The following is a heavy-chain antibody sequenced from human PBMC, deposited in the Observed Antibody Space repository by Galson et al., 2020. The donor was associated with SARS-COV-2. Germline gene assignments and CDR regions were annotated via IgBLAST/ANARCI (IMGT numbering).Heavy chain of an antibody. D-gene: IGHD3-3*01. J-gene: IGHJ4*02. V-gene: IGHV3-73*01. Sequence: VGFLILSCASSGFTLNVYAVHCVRQAPGKVLEWTGRIISRVTNYATLYAASAEDRFTISRDDAKNMAYLQMSSVMAGDTAVYYCVCGVVSKSDCWGQEALVTVSS. CDR3: VCGVVSKSDC. CDR2: IISRVTNYAT. CDR1: GFTLNVYA.